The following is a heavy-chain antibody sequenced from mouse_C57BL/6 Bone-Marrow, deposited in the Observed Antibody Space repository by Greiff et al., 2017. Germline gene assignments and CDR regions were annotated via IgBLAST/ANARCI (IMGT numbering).Heavy chain of an antibody. CDR1: GYTFTSYW. CDR2: IDPNSGGT. Sequence: QVQLKQPGAELVKPGASVKLSCKASGYTFTSYWMHWVKQRPGRGLEWIGRIDPNSGGTKYNEKLKSQATLTVDKPSSTAYMQLSSLTSEDSAVYYCARNPLLRDFDYWGQGTTLTVSS. D-gene: IGHD1-1*01. V-gene: IGHV1-72*01. J-gene: IGHJ2*01. CDR3: ARNPLLRDFDY.